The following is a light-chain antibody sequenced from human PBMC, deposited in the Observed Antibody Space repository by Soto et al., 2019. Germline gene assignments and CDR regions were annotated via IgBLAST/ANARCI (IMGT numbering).Light chain of an antibody. V-gene: IGKV1-17*01. J-gene: IGKJ4*01. CDR1: QGIRND. CDR3: QQYYSFPLT. CDR2: AAS. Sequence: DIQMTQSPSSLSASVGERDTITRRASQGIRNDLGWYQQKPGKAPELLIYAASTLQSGVPSRFSGSGSGTDFTLTISCLQSEDFATYYCQQYYSFPLTFGGGTKVDI.